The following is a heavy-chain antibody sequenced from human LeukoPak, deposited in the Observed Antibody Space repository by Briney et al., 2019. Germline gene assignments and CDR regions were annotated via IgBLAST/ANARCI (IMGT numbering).Heavy chain of an antibody. D-gene: IGHD2-15*01. V-gene: IGHV4-34*01. CDR1: GRSFSGYY. J-gene: IGHJ6*02. CDR2: INHSGST. CDR3: ARVFPPVVVVAATHPGYGMDV. Sequence: PSETLSLTCAVYGRSFSGYYWSWIRQPPGKGLEWIGEINHSGSTNYNPSLKSRVTISVDTSKNQFSLKLSSVTAADTAVYYCARVFPPVVVVAATHPGYGMDVWGQGTTVTVSS.